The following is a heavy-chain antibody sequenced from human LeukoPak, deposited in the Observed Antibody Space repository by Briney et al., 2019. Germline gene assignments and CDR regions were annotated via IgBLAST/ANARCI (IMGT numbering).Heavy chain of an antibody. V-gene: IGHV3-23*01. Sequence: GGSLRLSCAASGFTFSSYAMSWVRQAPGKGLEWVSAISGSGGSTYYADSVKGRFTISRDNSKNTLYLQMNSLRAEDTAVYYCAKDRLYDYVWGSFIDYWGQGPLVTVSS. CDR3: AKDRLYDYVWGSFIDY. D-gene: IGHD3-16*01. CDR2: ISGSGGST. CDR1: GFTFSSYA. J-gene: IGHJ4*02.